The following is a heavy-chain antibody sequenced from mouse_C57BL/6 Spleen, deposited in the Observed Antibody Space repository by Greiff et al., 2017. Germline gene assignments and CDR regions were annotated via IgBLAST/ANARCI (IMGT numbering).Heavy chain of an antibody. CDR1: GYSFTSYY. CDR3: AKEGAYYSNYVAY. CDR2: IYPGSGNT. V-gene: IGHV1-66*01. D-gene: IGHD2-5*01. Sequence: QVHVKQSGPELVKPGASVKISCKASGYSFTSYYIHWVKQRPGQGLEWIGWIYPGSGNTKYNEKFKGKATLTADTSSSTAYMQLSSLTSEDSAVYYCAKEGAYYSNYVAYWGQGTLVTVSA. J-gene: IGHJ3*01.